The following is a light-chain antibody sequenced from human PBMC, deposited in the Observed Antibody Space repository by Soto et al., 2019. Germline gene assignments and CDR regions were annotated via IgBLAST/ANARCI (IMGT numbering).Light chain of an antibody. CDR1: SSDVGGYNY. J-gene: IGLJ1*01. CDR2: DVS. Sequence: QSVLTQPASVSGSPGQSITISWPGTSSDVGGYNYVSWYQQHPVEAPKLMIYDVSNRPSGVSNRFSGSKSGNTASLTISGLQAEDEADYYCSSYTSSFYVFGTGTKATVL. CDR3: SSYTSSFYV. V-gene: IGLV2-14*01.